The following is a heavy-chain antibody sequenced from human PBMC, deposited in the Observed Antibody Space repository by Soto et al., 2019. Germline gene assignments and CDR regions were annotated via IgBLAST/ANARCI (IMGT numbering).Heavy chain of an antibody. J-gene: IGHJ4*02. CDR1: GFTLGDYA. V-gene: IGHV3-49*03. CDR2: IRSKAYGGTT. D-gene: IGHD3-9*01. CDR3: TRVNLNYDILTGSLDY. Sequence: GGSLRLSCTASGFTLGDYAMSWFRQAPGKGLEWVGFIRSKAYGGTTEYAASVKGRFTISRDDSKSIAYLQMNSLKTEDTAVYYCTRVNLNYDILTGSLDYWGQGTLVTVSS.